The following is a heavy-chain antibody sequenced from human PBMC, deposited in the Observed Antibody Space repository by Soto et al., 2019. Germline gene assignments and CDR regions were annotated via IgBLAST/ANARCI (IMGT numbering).Heavy chain of an antibody. J-gene: IGHJ4*02. CDR2: ISGSGDST. D-gene: IGHD3-10*01. CDR3: AKRGSVSQFDY. V-gene: IGHV3-23*01. Sequence: EVQLLESGGSLVQPGGSLRLSCAASGFTFSSYAMSWVRQAPGKGLEWVSIISGSGDSTYYADSVKGRFTISRDNSKNTLYLQMNSLRAEDTAIYYCAKRGSVSQFDYWGQGTLVTVSS. CDR1: GFTFSSYA.